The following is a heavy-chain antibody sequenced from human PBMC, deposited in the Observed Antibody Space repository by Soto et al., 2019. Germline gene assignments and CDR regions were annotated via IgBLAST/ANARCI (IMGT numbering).Heavy chain of an antibody. V-gene: IGHV6-1*01. CDR2: TYYRSKWYY. D-gene: IGHD3-22*01. CDR3: STTHSSSASDIDL. J-gene: IGHJ6*02. CDR1: GDSVSSNSAA. Sequence: SQTLSLTCAISGDSVSSNSAAWNWIRQSQSRGLEWLGRTYYRSKWYYGYAVSVKSRIAINPDTSKNQFSLQLNSVTPEDTAVYYCSTTHSSSASDIDLWGQGXMVTVTS.